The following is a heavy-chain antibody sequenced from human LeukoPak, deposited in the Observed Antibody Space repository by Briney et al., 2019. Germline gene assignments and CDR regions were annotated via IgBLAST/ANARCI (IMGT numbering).Heavy chain of an antibody. CDR1: GFTFSSYE. D-gene: IGHD2-2*01. J-gene: IGHJ4*02. CDR3: ARDLILFYCSSTSCPPDY. Sequence: GGSLRLSCAASGFTFSSYEMNWGRQAPGKGLEWVSYISSGGSTIYYADSVKGRFTISRDNAKNSLYLQMNSLRAEDTAVYYCARDLILFYCSSTSCPPDYWGQGTLVTVSS. V-gene: IGHV3-48*03. CDR2: ISSGGSTI.